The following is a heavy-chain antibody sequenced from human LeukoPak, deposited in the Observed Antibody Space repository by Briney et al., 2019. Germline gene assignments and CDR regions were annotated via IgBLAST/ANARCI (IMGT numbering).Heavy chain of an antibody. Sequence: SETLSLTCAVSGHSISSGYYWGWIRQPPGKGLEWLGSIYHSGSTYYNPSLKSRVTISVDTSKNQFSLNLSSVTAADTAVYYCARGGIVAAGTSRFDTWGQVTLVTVSS. D-gene: IGHD6-13*01. CDR2: IYHSGST. J-gene: IGHJ5*02. V-gene: IGHV4-38-2*01. CDR1: GHSISSGYY. CDR3: ARGGIVAAGTSRFDT.